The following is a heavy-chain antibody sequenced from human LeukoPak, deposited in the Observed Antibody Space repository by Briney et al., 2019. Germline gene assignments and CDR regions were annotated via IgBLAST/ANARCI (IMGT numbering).Heavy chain of an antibody. D-gene: IGHD6-19*01. J-gene: IGHJ6*03. CDR2: INPTAGST. V-gene: IGHV1-46*01. Sequence: GASVKVSCKASGYTFISYYIHWVRQAPGQGLEWMGIINPTAGSTYYAQKFQGRVSITRNTSISTAYMEVSSLGYEDTAVYYCARRAVDNSYYYYTDVWGKGTTVTVSS. CDR3: ARRAVDNSYYYYTDV. CDR1: GYTFISYY.